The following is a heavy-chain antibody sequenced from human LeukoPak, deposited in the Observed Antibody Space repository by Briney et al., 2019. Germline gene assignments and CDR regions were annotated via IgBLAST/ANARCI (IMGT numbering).Heavy chain of an antibody. J-gene: IGHJ4*02. D-gene: IGHD3-3*01. Sequence: PSGTLSLTCAVSGGSINSNNYYWGWIRQPPGKGLEWIGSIYSSGSAYHNPSLKSRVTISVDTSKNQFSLRLSSVTAADTAVYYCQSRYLEWLLEYWGQGTLVTVSS. V-gene: IGHV4-39*01. CDR3: QSRYLEWLLEY. CDR1: GGSINSNNYY. CDR2: IYSSGSA.